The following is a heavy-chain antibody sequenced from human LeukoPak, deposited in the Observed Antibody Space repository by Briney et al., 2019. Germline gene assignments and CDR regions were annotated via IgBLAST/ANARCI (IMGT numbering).Heavy chain of an antibody. CDR3: ARYASGSYFDY. D-gene: IGHD1-26*01. CDR1: GGSISSSSYY. V-gene: IGHV4-39*01. J-gene: IGHJ4*02. CDR2: IYYSGST. Sequence: SETLSLTCSVSGGSISSSSYYWGWIRQPPGKGLEWIGSIYYSGSTYYNPSLKSRVTISVDTSKNQFSLKLSSVTAADTAVYYCARYASGSYFDYWGQGTLVTVSS.